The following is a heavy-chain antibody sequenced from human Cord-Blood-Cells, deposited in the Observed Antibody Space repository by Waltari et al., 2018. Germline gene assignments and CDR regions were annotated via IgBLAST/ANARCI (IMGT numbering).Heavy chain of an antibody. CDR3: ARGGSGYYYGSGSYYGY. J-gene: IGHJ4*02. CDR2: INHMGST. CDR1: GGSSRGPS. Sequence: QVQLQQWGAGLLKPPETLSLTCAVYGGSSRGPSWSWFRQRPGKGLEWSGEINHMGSTNYNPSLKSRVTISVDTSKNQFSLKLSSVTAADTAVYYCARGGSGYYYGSGSYYGYWGQGTLVTVSS. D-gene: IGHD3-10*01. V-gene: IGHV4-34*01.